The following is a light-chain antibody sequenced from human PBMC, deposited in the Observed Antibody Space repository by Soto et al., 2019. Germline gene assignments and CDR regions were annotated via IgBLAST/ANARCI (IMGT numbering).Light chain of an antibody. CDR1: QSIGTY. CDR3: QQSYSAFT. J-gene: IGKJ3*01. Sequence: DIQMTQSPSSLSASVGDRVSITCRASQSIGTYLSWYQQKSGKAPKLLIYDASTLESGVPSRFSGSGSGADFTLTIDSLDPDDFASYNCQQSYSAFTFGPGTKVDIK. V-gene: IGKV1-39*01. CDR2: DAS.